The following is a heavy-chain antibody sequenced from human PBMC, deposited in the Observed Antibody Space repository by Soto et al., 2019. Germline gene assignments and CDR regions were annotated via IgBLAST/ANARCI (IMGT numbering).Heavy chain of an antibody. D-gene: IGHD3-22*01. CDR3: ATYLFLYYYDSSKPFDY. CDR1: GFTFSSYA. CDR2: ISGSGGST. V-gene: IGHV3-23*01. J-gene: IGHJ4*02. Sequence: EVQLLESGGGLVQPGGSLRLSCAASGFTFSSYAMSWVRQAPGKGLEWVSAISGSGGSTYYADSVKRRFTISRDNSKNTLYLQMNSLRAEDTAVYYCATYLFLYYYDSSKPFDYWGQGTLVTVSS.